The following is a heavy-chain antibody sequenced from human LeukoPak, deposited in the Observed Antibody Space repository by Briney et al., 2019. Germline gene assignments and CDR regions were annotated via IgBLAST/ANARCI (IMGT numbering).Heavy chain of an antibody. CDR2: IIPIFGTA. D-gene: IGHD3-22*01. CDR1: GGTFSSYA. V-gene: IGHV1-69*05. J-gene: IGHJ3*02. CDR3: ARAINHYYDSSGYYYSAFDI. Sequence: SVKVSCKASGGTFSSYAISWVRRAPGQGLEWMGGIIPIFGTANYAQKFQGRVTITTDESTSTAYMELSSLRSEDTAVYYCARAINHYYDSSGYYYSAFDIWGQGTMVTVSS.